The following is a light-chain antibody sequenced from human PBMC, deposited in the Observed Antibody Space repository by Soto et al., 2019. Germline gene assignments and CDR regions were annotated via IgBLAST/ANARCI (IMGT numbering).Light chain of an antibody. CDR2: DVT. V-gene: IGLV2-8*01. J-gene: IGLJ3*02. CDR3: MCYAGGNHWV. Sequence: QSALTQPPSAAGSPGQSVTISCTGTSSDVGNHDYVSWYQQHAGKAPKLMIYDVTKRPSGVPDRFSGSKSANTASLTVSGLAAEDEADYYCMCYAGGNHWVFGGGTQLTVL. CDR1: SSDVGNHDY.